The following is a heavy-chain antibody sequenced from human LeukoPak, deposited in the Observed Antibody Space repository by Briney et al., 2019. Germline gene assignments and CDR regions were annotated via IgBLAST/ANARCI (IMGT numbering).Heavy chain of an antibody. D-gene: IGHD1-26*01. CDR1: GFTFSTYW. V-gene: IGHV3-74*01. J-gene: IGHJ4*02. CDR3: AGGYSGTYRVDY. Sequence: GPLRLSCAASGFTFSTYWMHWVRQAPGKGLVWVSRIITDGSTTTYADSVKGRFTISRDNAKNTLYLQMNSLRAEDTAVYYCAGGYSGTYRVDYWGQGTLVTVSS. CDR2: IITDGSTT.